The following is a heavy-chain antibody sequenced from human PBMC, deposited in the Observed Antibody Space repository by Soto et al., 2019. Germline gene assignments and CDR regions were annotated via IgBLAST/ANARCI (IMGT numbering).Heavy chain of an antibody. CDR2: IYYSGST. V-gene: IGHV4-31*03. J-gene: IGHJ4*02. Sequence: SETLSLTCTVSGGSISSGGYYWSWIRQHPGKGLEWIGYIYYSGSTYYNPSLKSRVTISVDTSKNQFSLKLSSVTAADTAVYYCARVRALYYYDSSGYEDYWGQGTLVTVSS. D-gene: IGHD3-22*01. CDR1: GGSISSGGYY. CDR3: ARVRALYYYDSSGYEDY.